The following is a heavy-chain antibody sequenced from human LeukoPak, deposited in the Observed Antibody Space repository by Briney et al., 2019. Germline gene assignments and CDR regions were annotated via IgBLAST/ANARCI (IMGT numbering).Heavy chain of an antibody. CDR3: ARDRYASRSYVMDV. J-gene: IGHJ6*02. V-gene: IGHV3-30*04. Sequence: PGGSLRLSCELSGFTFRRYAMHWVRQAPGKGLEWLAVVSYDGGNEYYADSVKGRFTISRGKSRNTAFLQMDSLRHEDTGVYFCARDRYASRSYVMDVWGQGTTVVVSS. CDR2: VSYDGGNE. CDR1: GFTFRRYA. D-gene: IGHD2-2*01.